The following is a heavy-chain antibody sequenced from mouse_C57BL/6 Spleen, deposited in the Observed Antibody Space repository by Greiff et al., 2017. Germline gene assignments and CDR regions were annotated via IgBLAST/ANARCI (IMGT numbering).Heavy chain of an antibody. J-gene: IGHJ2*01. CDR2: ISTYYGDA. V-gene: IGHV1-67*01. CDR1: GYTFTDYA. CDR3: ASPISITTVVATDFDY. D-gene: IGHD1-1*01. Sequence: QVQLQQSGPELVRPGVSVKISCKGPGYTFTDYAMHWVKQSHAKSLEWIGVISTYYGDASYNQKFKDKATMTVDKSSSTAYMELARLTSEDSAVYYCASPISITTVVATDFDYWGQGTTLTVSS.